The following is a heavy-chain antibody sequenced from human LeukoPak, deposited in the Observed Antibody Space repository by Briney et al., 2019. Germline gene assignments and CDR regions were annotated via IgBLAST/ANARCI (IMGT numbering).Heavy chain of an antibody. CDR2: IWYDGSNK. CDR3: AKTSCSTTSCPGDY. J-gene: IGHJ4*02. CDR1: GFTFSTYG. V-gene: IGHV3-30*02. Sequence: GGSLRLSCAASGFTFSTYGMHWVRQAPGKGLEWVASIWYDGSNKYYADSVKGRFTISRDNSKNTLYLQMNSLRAEDTAVYYCAKTSCSTTSCPGDYWGQGTLVTVSS. D-gene: IGHD2-2*01.